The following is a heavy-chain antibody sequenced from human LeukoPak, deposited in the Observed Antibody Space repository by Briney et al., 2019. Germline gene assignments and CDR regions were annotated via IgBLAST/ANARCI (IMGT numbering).Heavy chain of an antibody. J-gene: IGHJ5*02. CDR2: ISAYNGNT. V-gene: IGHV1-18*01. CDR1: GYTFTSYG. CDR3: ARAPLPAAAEGYWFDP. D-gene: IGHD2-2*01. Sequence: ASVKVSCKASGYTFTSYGISWVRQAPGQGLEWMGRISAYNGNTNYAQKLQGRVTMTTDTSTSTAYMVLRSLRSDDTAVYYCARAPLPAAAEGYWFDPWGQGTLVTVSS.